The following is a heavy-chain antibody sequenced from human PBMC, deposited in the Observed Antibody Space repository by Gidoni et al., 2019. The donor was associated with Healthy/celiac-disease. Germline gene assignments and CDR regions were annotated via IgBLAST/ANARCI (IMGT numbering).Heavy chain of an antibody. CDR3: AKVAGWWDYYGMDV. Sequence: EVQLLESGGGLVQPGGSLGLSCAASGVTFSSYAMSWVRQAPGKGLEWVSAISGSGGSTYYADSVKGRFTISRDNSKNTLYLQMNSLRAEDTAVYYCAKVAGWWDYYGMDVWGQGTTVTVSS. CDR1: GVTFSSYA. D-gene: IGHD6-19*01. V-gene: IGHV3-23*01. CDR2: ISGSGGST. J-gene: IGHJ6*02.